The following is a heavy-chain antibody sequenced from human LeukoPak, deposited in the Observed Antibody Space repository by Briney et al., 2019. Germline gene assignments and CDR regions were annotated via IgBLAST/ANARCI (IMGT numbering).Heavy chain of an antibody. CDR3: AVVVPAGFDY. J-gene: IGHJ4*02. V-gene: IGHV5-51*01. D-gene: IGHD2-2*01. Sequence: PGGSLKISFKGSGCSFTSYWIGWVRPMPGKGLEWMGIIYPGDSDTRYSPSFQGQVTISADKSISTAYLQWSSLKASATAMYYCAVVVPAGFDYWGQGTLVTVSS. CDR2: IYPGDSDT. CDR1: GCSFTSYW.